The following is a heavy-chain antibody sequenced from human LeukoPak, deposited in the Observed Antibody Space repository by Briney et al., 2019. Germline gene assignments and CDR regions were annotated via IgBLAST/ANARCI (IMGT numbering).Heavy chain of an antibody. D-gene: IGHD4-17*01. V-gene: IGHV6-1*01. CDR3: ARALYGDYRYYYYGMDV. CDR1: GDSVSSNSAA. CDR2: TYYRSKWYN. Sequence: SQTLSLTCAISGDSVSSNSAAWNWIRQSPSSGLEWLGRTYYRSKWYNDYAVSVKSRITINPDTSKNQFSLQLNSVTPEDTAVYYCARALYGDYRYYYYGMDVWGQGTTVTVSS. J-gene: IGHJ6*02.